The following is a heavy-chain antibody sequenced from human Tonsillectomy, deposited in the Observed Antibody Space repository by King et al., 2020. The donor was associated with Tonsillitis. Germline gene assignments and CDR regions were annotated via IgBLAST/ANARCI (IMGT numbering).Heavy chain of an antibody. CDR2: IYPGDSDT. V-gene: IGHV5-51*01. CDR3: ARHALGGWEPSGWFDP. CDR1: GYSFTSYW. J-gene: IGHJ5*02. D-gene: IGHD1-26*01. Sequence: QLVQSGAEVKNPGESLKISCKGSGYSFTSYWIGWVRQMPGKGLEWMGIIYPGDSDTRYSPSFQGQVTISADKSISTAYLQWSSLKASDTAMYYCARHALGGWEPSGWFDPWGQGTLVTVSS.